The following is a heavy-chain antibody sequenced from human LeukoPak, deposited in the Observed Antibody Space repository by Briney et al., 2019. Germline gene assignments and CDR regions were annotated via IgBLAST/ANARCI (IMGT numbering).Heavy chain of an antibody. CDR1: GYTFTGYY. CDR3: AREAAAGPNRHFDY. J-gene: IGHJ4*02. Sequence: ASVKVSCKASGYTFTGYYMHWVRQAPGQGLEWMGWINCNSGGTSYAQNFQGRVTMTRDTSISTAYMELSRLGSDDTAVYYCAREAAAGPNRHFDYWGQGTLVTVSS. CDR2: INCNSGGT. V-gene: IGHV1-2*02. D-gene: IGHD6-13*01.